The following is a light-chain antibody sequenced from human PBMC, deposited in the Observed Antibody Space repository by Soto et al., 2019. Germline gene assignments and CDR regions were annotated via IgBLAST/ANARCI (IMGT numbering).Light chain of an antibody. CDR3: QQYGSSGT. CDR2: GAS. V-gene: IGKV3-20*01. Sequence: ENLLTQSPFTLSLSPGAIATLPCRASQSVSNNYLAWCQQKPGQAPRLLIYGASNRATGIPDRFSGSGSGTDFTLTISRLEPEDFAVYYCQQYGSSGTFGQGTKV. CDR1: QSVSNNY. J-gene: IGKJ1*01.